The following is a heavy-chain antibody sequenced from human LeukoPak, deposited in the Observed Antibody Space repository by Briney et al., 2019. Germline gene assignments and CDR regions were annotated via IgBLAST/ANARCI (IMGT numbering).Heavy chain of an antibody. V-gene: IGHV1-46*01. CDR1: GNSFTNNY. J-gene: IGHJ6*03. CDR2: ISPRGDNT. CDR3: AKGSGVALYYYYYMDV. Sequence: ASVKVSCKASGNSFTNNYIHWVRQAPGQGLEWMGIISPRGDNTYYAQKFQGRVTLTRDTSTSTVYMELSSLRSEDTAVYYCAKGSGVALYYYYYMDVWGKGTTVTVSS. D-gene: IGHD3-10*01.